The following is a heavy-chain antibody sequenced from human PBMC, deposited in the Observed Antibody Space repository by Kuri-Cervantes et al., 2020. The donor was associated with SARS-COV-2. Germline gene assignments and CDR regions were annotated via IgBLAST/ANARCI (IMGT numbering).Heavy chain of an antibody. Sequence: GGSLRLSCKGSGYSFTSCWIGWVRQMPGKGLEWMGVIYPGDSDTRYSPSFQGQVTLSSDRSISTAYLQWSSLKASDTAIYYCARHFRHKDWLIPEVSTYFDSWGQGTLVTVSS. D-gene: IGHD3-22*01. J-gene: IGHJ4*02. V-gene: IGHV5-51*01. CDR3: ARHFRHKDWLIPEVSTYFDS. CDR1: GYSFTSCW. CDR2: IYPGDSDT.